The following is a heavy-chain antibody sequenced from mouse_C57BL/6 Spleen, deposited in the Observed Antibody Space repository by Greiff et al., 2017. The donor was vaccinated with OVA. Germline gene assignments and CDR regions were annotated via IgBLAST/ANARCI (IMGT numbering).Heavy chain of an antibody. V-gene: IGHV1-69*01. J-gene: IGHJ1*03. D-gene: IGHD1-1*01. Sequence: QVQLQQPGAELVMPGASVKLSCKASGYTFTSYWMHWVKQRPGQGLEWIGEIDPSDSYTNYNQKFKGKSTLTVDKSSSTAYMQLSSLTSEDSAVYYCARVLLRNFDGWGTGTTVTVSS. CDR1: GYTFTSYW. CDR2: IDPSDSYT. CDR3: ARVLLRNFDG.